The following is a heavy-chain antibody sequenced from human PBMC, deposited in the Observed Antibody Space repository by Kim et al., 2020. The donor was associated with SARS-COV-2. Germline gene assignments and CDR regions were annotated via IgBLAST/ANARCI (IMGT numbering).Heavy chain of an antibody. CDR2: IDGSDGTT. CDR1: GFTFFCHA. Sequence: GGSLRLSCTTSGFTFFCHAMSWVRQAPGKGLEWVSSIDGSDGTTYYVDSVKGRFSISRDDSKNTLYLQMSPLRADDTAAYYCLKGGWGWIWDYWGQGTLVTVSS. D-gene: IGHD2-21*01. V-gene: IGHV3-23*01. J-gene: IGHJ4*02. CDR3: LKGGWGWIWDY.